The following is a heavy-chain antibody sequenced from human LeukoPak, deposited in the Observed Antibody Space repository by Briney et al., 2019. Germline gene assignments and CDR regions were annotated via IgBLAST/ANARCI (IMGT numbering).Heavy chain of an antibody. CDR3: ARGMSFSFDI. Sequence: GGSLRLSCAASGITFSSYGMHWVRQAPGKGLEWVAVISYDGSNKYYADSVKGRFTISRDNSKNTLYLQMNSLRAEDTAVYYCARGMSFSFDIWGQGTMVTVSS. V-gene: IGHV3-30*03. CDR2: ISYDGSNK. CDR1: GITFSSYG. D-gene: IGHD3-3*01. J-gene: IGHJ3*02.